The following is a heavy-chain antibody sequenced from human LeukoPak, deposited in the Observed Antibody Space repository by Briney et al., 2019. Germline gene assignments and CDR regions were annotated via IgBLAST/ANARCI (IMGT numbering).Heavy chain of an antibody. CDR2: INHSGST. CDR1: GGSFSGYY. V-gene: IGHV4-34*01. Sequence: SETLSLTCAVYGGSFSGYYWSWIRHPPGKGLEWIGEINHSGSTNYNPSLKSRVTISVDTSKNQFSLKLSSVTAADTAVYYCARARIVGAYLDYWGQGTLVTVSS. D-gene: IGHD1-26*01. CDR3: ARARIVGAYLDY. J-gene: IGHJ4*02.